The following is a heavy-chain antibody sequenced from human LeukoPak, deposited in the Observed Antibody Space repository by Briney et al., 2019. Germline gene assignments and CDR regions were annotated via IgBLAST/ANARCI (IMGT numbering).Heavy chain of an antibody. J-gene: IGHJ4*02. CDR3: ARDQVVTAFLELDY. V-gene: IGHV1-46*01. CDR2: INPSGGST. CDR1: GYTFTSYY. D-gene: IGHD2-21*02. Sequence: ASVKVSCKSSGYTFTSYYMHWVRQAPGQGLEWMGIINPSGGSTSYAQKFQGRVTMTRDRSTSTVYMELSSLTSEDTAVYYRARDQVVTAFLELDYWGQGTLVTASS.